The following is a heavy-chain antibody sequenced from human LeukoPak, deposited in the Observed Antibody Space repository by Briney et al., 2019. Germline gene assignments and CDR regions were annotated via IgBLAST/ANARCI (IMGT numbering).Heavy chain of an antibody. D-gene: IGHD6-13*01. V-gene: IGHV5-51*01. CDR3: AITYSSLSFSFDP. CDR2: IYPGDSDT. CDR1: GYSFTSYW. Sequence: GESLKISCKGSGYSFTSYWIGWVRQMPGKGLEWMGIIYPGDSDTRYSPSSQGQVTISADKSISTAYLQWSSLKASDTAMYYCAITYSSLSFSFDPWGQGTLVTVSS. J-gene: IGHJ5*02.